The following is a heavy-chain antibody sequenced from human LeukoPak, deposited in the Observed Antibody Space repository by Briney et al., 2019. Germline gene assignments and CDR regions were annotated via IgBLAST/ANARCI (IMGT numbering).Heavy chain of an antibody. V-gene: IGHV3-30*18. CDR2: ISYDGSNK. J-gene: IGHJ4*02. CDR1: GFTFSSYG. Sequence: GGSLRLSCAASGFTFSSYGMHWVRQAPGEGLEWVAVISYDGSNKYYADSVKGRFTISRDNSKNTLYLQMNSLRAEDTAVYYCAKWGYQLLKALDYWGQGTLVTVSS. CDR3: AKWGYQLLKALDY. D-gene: IGHD2-2*01.